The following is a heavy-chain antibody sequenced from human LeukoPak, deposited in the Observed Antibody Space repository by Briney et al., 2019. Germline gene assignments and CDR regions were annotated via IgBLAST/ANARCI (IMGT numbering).Heavy chain of an antibody. CDR1: GFTFSSYE. Sequence: AGGSLRLSCAASGFTFSSYEMNWVRQAPGKELEWVSYISSSGSTIYYADSVKGRLTISRDNAKNSLYLQMNSLRAEDTAVYYCARAQTIFGVVAASYYYYMDVWGKGTTVTVSS. CDR2: ISSSGSTI. J-gene: IGHJ6*03. V-gene: IGHV3-48*03. CDR3: ARAQTIFGVVAASYYYYMDV. D-gene: IGHD3-3*01.